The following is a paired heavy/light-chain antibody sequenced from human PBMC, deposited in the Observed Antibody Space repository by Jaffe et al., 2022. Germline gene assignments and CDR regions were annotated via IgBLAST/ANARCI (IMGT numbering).Light chain of an antibody. Sequence: SYELTQPPSVSVSPGQTARITCSGDALPKKYAYWYQQKSGQAPVLVIYEDSKRPSGIPERFSGSSSGTMATLTISGAQVEDEADYYCYSTDSSGNHGVFGGGTKLTVL. CDR1: ALPKKY. CDR3: YSTDSSGNHGV. V-gene: IGLV3-10*01. CDR2: EDS. J-gene: IGLJ3*02.
Heavy chain of an antibody. V-gene: IGHV1-69-2*01. CDR3: ATTRPQDSSGYSLGY. D-gene: IGHD3-22*01. CDR2: VDPEDGET. CDR1: GYTFTDYY. J-gene: IGHJ4*02. Sequence: EVQLVQSGAEVKKPGATVKISCKVSGYTFTDYYMHWVQQAPGKGLEWMGLVDPEDGETIYAEKFQGRVTITADTSTDTAYMELSSLRSEDTAVYYCATTRPQDSSGYSLGYWGQGTLVTVSS.